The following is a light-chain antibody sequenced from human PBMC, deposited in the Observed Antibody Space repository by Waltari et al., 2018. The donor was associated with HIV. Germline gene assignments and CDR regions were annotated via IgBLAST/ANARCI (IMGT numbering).Light chain of an antibody. J-gene: IGLJ3*02. CDR3: TSYTSKTTVV. V-gene: IGLV2-14*01. CDR1: RSDIGGYDY. Sequence: QSALTQPASVSGSPGQSITISCTGTRSDIGGYDYVSWYQQYPGKAPKLIFYEVTNRPSGVSNRFSGSKSGITASLTISGLQAEDEADYHCTSYTSKTTVVFGGGTKVTVL. CDR2: EVT.